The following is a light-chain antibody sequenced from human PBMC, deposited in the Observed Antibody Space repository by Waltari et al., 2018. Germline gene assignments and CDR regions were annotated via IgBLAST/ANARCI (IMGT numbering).Light chain of an antibody. CDR2: SAS. CDR3: QQLIHYLWT. Sequence: DIQLTQSPSFLSASVGDRVTITCRASQGIRSSLAWYQQKPGKAPELLFYSASALQSGVPSRFSASGSGAEFTLTISSLQPEDFATYHCQQLIHYLWTFGQGTKVEI. CDR1: QGIRSS. V-gene: IGKV1-9*01. J-gene: IGKJ1*01.